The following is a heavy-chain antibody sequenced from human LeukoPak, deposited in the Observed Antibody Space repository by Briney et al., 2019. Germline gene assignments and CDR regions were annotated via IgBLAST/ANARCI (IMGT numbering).Heavy chain of an antibody. CDR1: GYSFTSYW. V-gene: IGHV5-51*01. Sequence: GESLKISCKGSGYSFTSYWIGWVRQMPGKGLKWMGIIYPGDSDTRYSPSFQGQVTISADKSISTAYLQWSSLKASDTAIYYCARKIGWLSGNFDYWGQGTLVTVSS. J-gene: IGHJ4*02. D-gene: IGHD6-19*01. CDR2: IYPGDSDT. CDR3: ARKIGWLSGNFDY.